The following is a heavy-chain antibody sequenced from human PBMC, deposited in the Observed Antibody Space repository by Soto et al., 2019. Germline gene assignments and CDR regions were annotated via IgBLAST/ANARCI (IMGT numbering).Heavy chain of an antibody. D-gene: IGHD2-15*01. Sequence: SRERMLVCRLLLEKKMKYVSAISSNGGSTYYADSVKGRFTISRDNSKNTLYLQMSSLRAEDTAVYYCVFFFLSYDDHRDLLYF. J-gene: IGHJ1*01. V-gene: IGHV3-64D*08. CDR3: VFFFLSYDDHRDLLYF. CDR2: ISSNGGST. CDR1: SRER.